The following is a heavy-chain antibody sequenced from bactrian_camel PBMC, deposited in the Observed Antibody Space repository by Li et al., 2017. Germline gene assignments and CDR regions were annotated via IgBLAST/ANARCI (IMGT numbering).Heavy chain of an antibody. D-gene: IGHD1*01. V-gene: IGHV3-2*01. CDR1: GDTQNTAY. J-gene: IGHJ4*01. CDR3: AAGQSGRCGNFRY. Sequence: HVQLVESGGGSVEAGGSLRLSCAYSGDTQNTAYMAWFRQAPGKEREEVARIFTVSGSTWYGDSVKGRFTMSQDNAKNTVYLQMNVLKPEDTAMYYCAAGQSGRCGNFRYWGQGTQVTVS. CDR2: IFTVSGST.